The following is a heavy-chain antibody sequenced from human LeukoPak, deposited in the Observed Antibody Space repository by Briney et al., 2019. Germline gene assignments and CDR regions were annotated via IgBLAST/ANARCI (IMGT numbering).Heavy chain of an antibody. CDR2: ISYDGSNK. CDR1: GFTFSSYA. Sequence: GGSLRLSCAASGFTFSSYAVSWVRQAPGKGLEWVAVISYDGSNKYYADSVKGRFTISRDNSKNTLYLQMNSLRAEDTAVYYCAKGSGSSQGAYYYYYGMDVWGQGTTVTVSS. J-gene: IGHJ6*02. CDR3: AKGSGSSQGAYYYYYGMDV. D-gene: IGHD1-26*01. V-gene: IGHV3-30*18.